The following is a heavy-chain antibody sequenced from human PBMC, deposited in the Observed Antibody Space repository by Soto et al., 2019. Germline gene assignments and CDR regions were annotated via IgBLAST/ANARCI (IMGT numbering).Heavy chain of an antibody. D-gene: IGHD3-10*01. Sequence: GSLRLSCAASGFTFSSYSMNWVRQAPGKGLEWVSSISSSSSYIYYADSVKGRFTISRDNAKNSLYLQMNSLRAEDTAVYYCARDPITMVRGVLTNWFDPWGQGTLVTLSS. CDR1: GFTFSSYS. CDR3: ARDPITMVRGVLTNWFDP. CDR2: ISSSSSYI. V-gene: IGHV3-21*01. J-gene: IGHJ5*02.